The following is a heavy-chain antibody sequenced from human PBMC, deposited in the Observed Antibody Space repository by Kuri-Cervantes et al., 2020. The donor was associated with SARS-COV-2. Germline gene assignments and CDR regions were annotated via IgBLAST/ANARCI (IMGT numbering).Heavy chain of an antibody. D-gene: IGHD3/OR15-3a*01. Sequence: SVKVSCKASGGTFSSYAISWVRQAPGQGLEWMGGIIPIFGTANYAQKFQGRVTMTWDKSISTAYMELSRLRSDDTAVYYCASRTGHYYYYYMDVWGKGTTVTVSS. CDR3: ASRTGHYYYYYMDV. J-gene: IGHJ6*03. CDR2: IIPIFGTA. V-gene: IGHV1-69*06. CDR1: GGTFSSYA.